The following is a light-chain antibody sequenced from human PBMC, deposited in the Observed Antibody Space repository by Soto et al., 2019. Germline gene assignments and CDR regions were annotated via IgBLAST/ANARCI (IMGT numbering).Light chain of an antibody. V-gene: IGLV2-8*01. CDR1: SSDVGAYNY. Sequence: QSVLTQPPSASGSPGQSVTISCTGTSSDVGAYNYLSWYQQHPGKAPKLMIYEVSKRPSGVPDRFSGSKSGNTASLTVSGHQAEDEADYYCSSYAGSNNYVFGTGTKVTVL. J-gene: IGLJ1*01. CDR3: SSYAGSNNYV. CDR2: EVS.